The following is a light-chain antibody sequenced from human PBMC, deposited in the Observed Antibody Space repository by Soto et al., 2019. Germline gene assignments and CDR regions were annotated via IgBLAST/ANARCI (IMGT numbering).Light chain of an antibody. CDR1: QSVSYS. Sequence: EIVMTQSPATLSVSPGERVTLSCRASQSVSYSLAWYQQKPGQAPRLLIYGASTRATGIPARFSGSGSGTEFTLTISSLQSEDFAVYYCQQYNNWPQTFGHGTKVEVK. V-gene: IGKV3-15*01. J-gene: IGKJ1*01. CDR2: GAS. CDR3: QQYNNWPQT.